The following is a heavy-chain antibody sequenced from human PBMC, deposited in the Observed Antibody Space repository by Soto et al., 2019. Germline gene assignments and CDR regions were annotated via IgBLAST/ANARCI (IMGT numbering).Heavy chain of an antibody. CDR3: ARGQGYCSSTSCPTDAFDI. CDR1: GYTFTSYD. J-gene: IGHJ3*02. D-gene: IGHD2-2*01. Sequence: QVQLVQSGAEVKKPGASVKVSCKASGYTFTSYDINWVRQATGQGLEWMGWMNPNSGNTGYAQKFQGRVTMTRNTYISTAYMELSSLRSEDTAVYYCARGQGYCSSTSCPTDAFDIWGQGTMVTVSS. CDR2: MNPNSGNT. V-gene: IGHV1-8*01.